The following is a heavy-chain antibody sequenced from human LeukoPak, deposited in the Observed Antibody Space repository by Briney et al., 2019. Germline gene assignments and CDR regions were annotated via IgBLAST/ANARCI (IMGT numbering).Heavy chain of an antibody. Sequence: GGSLRLSCAASGFTFPNYAMHWVRQVPGKGLEWVSGISWNSDTIGYADSVKGRFTLSRDNAKNSVYLQMNGLRPEDMALYFCAKAAGLGSYYSGIHYWGQGILVTVSS. CDR2: ISWNSDTI. D-gene: IGHD3-10*01. CDR3: AKAAGLGSYYSGIHY. CDR1: GFTFPNYA. V-gene: IGHV3-9*03. J-gene: IGHJ4*02.